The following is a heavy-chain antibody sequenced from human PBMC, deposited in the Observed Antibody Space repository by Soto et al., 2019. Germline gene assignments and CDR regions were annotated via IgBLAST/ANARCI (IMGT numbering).Heavy chain of an antibody. CDR3: ASSDGRRIYCSGGSCLGLFDF. CDR1: GYSFTSYW. V-gene: IGHV5-51*01. D-gene: IGHD2-15*01. J-gene: IGHJ5*01. CDR2: IYPGDSDT. Sequence: LKISCKGSGYSFTSYWIGWVRQTPGKGLQWMGIIYPGDSDTRYSPSFQAQVTISADKSIRHPYLHRRPAKASDTAMYYCASSDGRRIYCSGGSCLGLFDFWGQGTLVTVSS.